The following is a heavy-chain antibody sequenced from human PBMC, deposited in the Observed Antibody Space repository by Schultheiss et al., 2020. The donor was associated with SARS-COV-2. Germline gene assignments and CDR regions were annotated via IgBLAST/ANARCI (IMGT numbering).Heavy chain of an antibody. CDR1: GFTFSNYG. CDR2: IWYDGSKK. Sequence: GGSLRLSCATSGFTFSNYGMHWVRQAPGKGLEWVAIIWYDGSKKYYADSVKGRFTISRDNSKNTLYLQMNSLRAEDTAVYYCARGGGGFDYWGQGTLVTVSS. D-gene: IGHD3-16*01. J-gene: IGHJ4*02. CDR3: ARGGGGFDY. V-gene: IGHV3-30*02.